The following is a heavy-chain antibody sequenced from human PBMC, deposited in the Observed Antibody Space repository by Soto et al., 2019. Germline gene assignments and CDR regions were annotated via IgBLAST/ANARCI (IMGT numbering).Heavy chain of an antibody. CDR1: GGSISSNDYY. D-gene: IGHD1-1*01. J-gene: IGHJ3*02. Sequence: SETLSLTCTVSGGSISSNDYYWSWIRQPPGKGLEWIGYIYYSGSTYYNPSLKSRVTISADTSKTQFSLKLTSVTAADTAVYYCDRASYNWNQGAFDIWGQGTVVTVSS. CDR2: IYYSGST. V-gene: IGHV4-30-4*01. CDR3: DRASYNWNQGAFDI.